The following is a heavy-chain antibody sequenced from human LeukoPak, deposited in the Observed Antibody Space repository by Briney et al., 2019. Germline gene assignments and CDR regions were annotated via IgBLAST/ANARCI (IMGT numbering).Heavy chain of an antibody. CDR3: ARGVRYFDWLPASYFDY. CDR2: IYYSGST. V-gene: IGHV4-59*02. J-gene: IGHJ4*02. Sequence: GSLRLSCAASGSTVSSNYMSWIRQPPGKGLEWIGYIYYSGSTNYNPSLKSRVTISVDTSKNQFSLKLSSVTAADTAVYYCARGVRYFDWLPASYFDYWGQGTLVTVSS. D-gene: IGHD3-9*01. CDR1: GSTVSSNY.